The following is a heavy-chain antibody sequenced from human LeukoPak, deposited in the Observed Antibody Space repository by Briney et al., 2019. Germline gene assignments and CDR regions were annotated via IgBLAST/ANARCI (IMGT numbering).Heavy chain of an antibody. CDR2: ISAYNGNT. V-gene: IGHV1-18*01. CDR3: ARHLSVDTAMVFYYYYYGMDV. Sequence: ASVKVSCKASGYTFTSYGISWVRQAPGQGLEWMGWISAYNGNTNYAQKLQGRVTMTTDTSTSTVYMELSSLRSEDTAVYYCARHLSVDTAMVFYYYYYGMDVWGQGTTVTVSS. CDR1: GYTFTSYG. J-gene: IGHJ6*02. D-gene: IGHD5-18*01.